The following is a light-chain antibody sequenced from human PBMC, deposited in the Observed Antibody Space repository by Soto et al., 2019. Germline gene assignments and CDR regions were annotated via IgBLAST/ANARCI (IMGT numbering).Light chain of an antibody. V-gene: IGKV3-15*01. CDR2: GVS. CDR1: QLFSSN. Sequence: EIVMMQSPATLSLSPGESVTLSCRASQLFSSNLAWYQHKPGQAPRLLIYGVSTRDTGVPDRFSGSASGTEFTIIISSLQSEAFSVFCCQQYNNWPRTFGQGRRLEIK. CDR3: QQYNNWPRT. J-gene: IGKJ5*01.